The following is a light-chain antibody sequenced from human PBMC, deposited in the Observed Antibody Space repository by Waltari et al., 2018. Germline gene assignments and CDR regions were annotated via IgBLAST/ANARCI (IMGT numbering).Light chain of an antibody. CDR2: GAS. V-gene: IGKV3-20*01. CDR1: QSVTRT. CDR3: QHYLRLPAT. J-gene: IGKJ1*01. Sequence: EIVLRQSPGTLSLSPGERATLSCRASQSVTRTLAWYQQKPGQAPRLLIYGASNRATGIPDRFSGSGSGTDFSLTISRLEPEDFAVYYCQHYLRLPATFGQGTKVEIK.